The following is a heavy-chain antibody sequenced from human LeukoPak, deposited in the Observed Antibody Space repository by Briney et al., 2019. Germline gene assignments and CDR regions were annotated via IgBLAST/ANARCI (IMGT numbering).Heavy chain of an antibody. CDR3: ARSIEDYYDSSGYYYYFDY. D-gene: IGHD3-22*01. CDR2: IYYSGST. J-gene: IGHJ4*02. V-gene: IGHV4-59*08. CDR1: GGSISSYY. Sequence: SGTLSLTCTVSGGSISSYYWSWIRQPPGKGLEWIGYIYYSGSTNYNPSLKSRVTISVDTSKNQFSLKLSSVTAADTAVYYCARSIEDYYDSSGYYYYFDYWGQGTLVTVSS.